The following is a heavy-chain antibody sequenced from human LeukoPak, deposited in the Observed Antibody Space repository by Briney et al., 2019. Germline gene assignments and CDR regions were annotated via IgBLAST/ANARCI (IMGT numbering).Heavy chain of an antibody. CDR2: IYPGDSDT. Sequence: GESLKISCKGSGYYFPTYWIGWVRQMPGKGLEWMGIIYPGDSDTRYSPSFQGQVTISADKSISTAYLQWSSLKASDTAVYYCARWGVSIAARSHFDYWGQGTLVTVFS. J-gene: IGHJ4*02. CDR1: GYYFPTYW. CDR3: ARWGVSIAARSHFDY. D-gene: IGHD6-6*01. V-gene: IGHV5-51*01.